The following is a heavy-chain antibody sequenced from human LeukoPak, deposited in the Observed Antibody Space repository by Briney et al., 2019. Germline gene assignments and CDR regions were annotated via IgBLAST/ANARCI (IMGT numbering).Heavy chain of an antibody. V-gene: IGHV3-7*04. CDR3: VKAAPDTRSRHFDF. CDR1: GFIFRCYW. CDR2: INEDGSEK. Sequence: PGGSLRLSCVASGFIFRCYWMNWVRQAPGRGLEWVADINEDGSEKYYEDSVKGRFIISRDNAENSLSLQMSSLRVEDTAVYFCVKAAPDTRSRHFDFLGRGTLVSVSS. D-gene: IGHD2-2*02. J-gene: IGHJ2*01.